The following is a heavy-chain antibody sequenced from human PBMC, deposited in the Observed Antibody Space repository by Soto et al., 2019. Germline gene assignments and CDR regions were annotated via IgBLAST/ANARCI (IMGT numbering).Heavy chain of an antibody. D-gene: IGHD5-12*01. Sequence: SVKVSCKASGGTFSSYAISWVRQAPGQGLEWMGGIIPIFGTANCAQKFQGRVTITADESTSTAYMELSSLRSEDTAVYYCARRDGYNWLLDYWGQGTLVTVSS. CDR1: GGTFSSYA. V-gene: IGHV1-69*13. CDR3: ARRDGYNWLLDY. J-gene: IGHJ4*02. CDR2: IIPIFGTA.